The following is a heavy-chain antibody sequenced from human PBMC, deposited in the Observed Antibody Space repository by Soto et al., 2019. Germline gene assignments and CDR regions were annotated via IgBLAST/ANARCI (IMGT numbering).Heavy chain of an antibody. CDR3: ARDNMVRGLFDY. V-gene: IGHV4-30-4*01. D-gene: IGHD3-10*01. Sequence: QVQLQESGPGLVKPSQTLSLTCTVSGGSISSDDYYWSWIRQPPAKGLEWIGYTYYSGSTDYNPSLKSRVTILVDTSKNQYSLKLSAVTAVDTAVYYCARDNMVRGLFDYWGQGTLVTVSS. CDR2: TYYSGST. CDR1: GGSISSDDYY. J-gene: IGHJ4*02.